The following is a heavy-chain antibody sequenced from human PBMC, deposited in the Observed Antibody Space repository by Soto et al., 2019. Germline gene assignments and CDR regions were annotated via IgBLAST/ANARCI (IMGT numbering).Heavy chain of an antibody. CDR3: ASTDCSGGSCYSAFDI. D-gene: IGHD2-15*01. J-gene: IGHJ3*02. CDR1: GYTFTSYD. CDR2: MNPNRGNT. V-gene: IGHV1-8*01. Sequence: QVQLVQSGAEVKKPGASVKVSCKASGYTFTSYDINWVRQATGQGLEWMGWMNPNRGNTGYAQKFQGRVTMTRYTSISTSYMELSSLRSEDTAVYYCASTDCSGGSCYSAFDIWCQGTMVTVSS.